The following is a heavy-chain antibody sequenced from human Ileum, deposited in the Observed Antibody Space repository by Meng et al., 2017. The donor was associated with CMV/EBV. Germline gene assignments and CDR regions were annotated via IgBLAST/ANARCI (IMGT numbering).Heavy chain of an antibody. CDR1: GFSFSTYGEG. Sequence: HITLKESGPTLVKPTQTLTLTCTFSGFSFSTYGEGVGWIRQTPGKALEWIAIIYWDGNKGYSPSLKNRLTITKDTSKNQVVLTMTNMDPVDTATYYCAHSYGAPGDWFNPWGQGTLVTVSS. CDR3: AHSYGAPGDWFNP. D-gene: IGHD4-17*01. J-gene: IGHJ5*02. V-gene: IGHV2-5*02. CDR2: IYWDGNK.